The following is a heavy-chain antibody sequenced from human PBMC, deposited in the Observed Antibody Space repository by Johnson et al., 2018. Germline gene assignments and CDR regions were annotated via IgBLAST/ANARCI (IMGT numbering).Heavy chain of an antibody. CDR1: GYTFTSYY. V-gene: IGHV1-46*01. CDR3: ARGYSYGYYYYYYMDV. J-gene: IGHJ6*03. CDR2: INPSGGST. D-gene: IGHD5-18*01. Sequence: QVQLVESGAEVKKPGASXKVSCKASGYTFTSYYMHWVRQAPGQGLEWRGIINPSGGSTSYAQKFQGRVTMTRDTSTSTVYMELSSLRSEDTAVYYCARGYSYGYYYYYYMDVWGKGTTVTVSS.